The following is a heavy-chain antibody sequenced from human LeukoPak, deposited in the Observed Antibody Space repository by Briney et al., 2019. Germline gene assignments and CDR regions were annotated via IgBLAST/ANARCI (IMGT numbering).Heavy chain of an antibody. Sequence: PSETLSLTCTVSGYSISNNYYWDWIRQPPGKGLEWIGSIYHSGSTYYNPSLKSRVTISVDTSKNQFSLKLNSVTAADTAVYYCAREEYGDYVGYWGQGTLVTVAS. CDR1: GYSISNNYY. CDR3: AREEYGDYVGY. J-gene: IGHJ4*02. V-gene: IGHV4-38-2*02. CDR2: IYHSGST. D-gene: IGHD4-17*01.